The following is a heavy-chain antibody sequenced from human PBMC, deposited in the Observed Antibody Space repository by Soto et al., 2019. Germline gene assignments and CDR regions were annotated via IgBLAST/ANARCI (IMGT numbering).Heavy chain of an antibody. J-gene: IGHJ4*01. Sequence: ASVKVSCKASGGTLSSYPISWVRQAPGQGLEWMGRIIPILGIANYAQKFQGRVTITADKSTSTAYMELSSLRSEDPAVYYCARDDYDILTGYRQRYFFTYWG. CDR2: IIPILGIA. CDR3: ARDDYDILTGYRQRYFFTY. V-gene: IGHV1-69*04. D-gene: IGHD3-9*01. CDR1: GGTLSSYP.